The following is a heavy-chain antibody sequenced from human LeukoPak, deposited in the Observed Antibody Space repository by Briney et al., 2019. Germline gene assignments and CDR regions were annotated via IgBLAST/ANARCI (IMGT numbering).Heavy chain of an antibody. V-gene: IGHV3-30*03. CDR3: ARANQISGQLEPSDFDY. CDR2: ISYDGSNK. Sequence: PGGSLRLSCAASGFTFSSYGMHWVRQAPGKGLEWVAVISYDGSNKYYADSVKGRFTISRDNSKNTLYLQMNSLRAEDTAVYYCARANQISGQLEPSDFDYWGQGTLVTVSS. D-gene: IGHD1-1*01. J-gene: IGHJ4*02. CDR1: GFTFSSYG.